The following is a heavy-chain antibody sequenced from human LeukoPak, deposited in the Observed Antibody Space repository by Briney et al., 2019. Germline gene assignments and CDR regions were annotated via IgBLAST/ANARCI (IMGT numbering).Heavy chain of an antibody. CDR3: ATAYCGGDCFDAFDI. V-gene: IGHV3-66*02. D-gene: IGHD2-21*02. Sequence: GGSLRLSCAASGFTVSSNYMSWVRQAPGKGLEWVSVISSGGSTYYADSVKGRFTISRDNSKNTLYLLMNSLRAEDTAVYYCATAYCGGDCFDAFDIWGPGTIVTVSS. CDR1: GFTVSSNY. J-gene: IGHJ3*02. CDR2: ISSGGST.